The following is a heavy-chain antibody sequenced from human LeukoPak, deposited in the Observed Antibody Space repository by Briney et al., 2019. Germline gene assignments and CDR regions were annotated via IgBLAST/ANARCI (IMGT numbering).Heavy chain of an antibody. Sequence: SETLSLTCTVSGGSMNNYYWTWIRQPPGKGLEWIGYIYYSGSTNYNPPLKGRVTISVDTSKNQFSLKLSSVTAADSAVYYCARPREQWLGNDAFDIWGQGKMVTVSS. CDR3: ARPREQWLGNDAFDI. J-gene: IGHJ3*02. CDR1: GGSMNNYY. V-gene: IGHV4-59*08. D-gene: IGHD6-19*01. CDR2: IYYSGST.